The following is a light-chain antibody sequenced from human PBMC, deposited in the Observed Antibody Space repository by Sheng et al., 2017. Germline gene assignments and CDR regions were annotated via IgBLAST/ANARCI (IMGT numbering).Light chain of an antibody. CDR3: QQTYNTPRT. V-gene: IGKV1-39*01. CDR1: HYISSY. J-gene: IGKJ1*01. Sequence: DIQMTQSPSSLSASVGDRVTITCRASHYISSYLNWYQQKPGKAPELLIYAASSLQSGVPSKFRGSRSGTDFTLTISSLQPEDFATYYCQQTYNTPRTFGQGTKVEIK. CDR2: AAS.